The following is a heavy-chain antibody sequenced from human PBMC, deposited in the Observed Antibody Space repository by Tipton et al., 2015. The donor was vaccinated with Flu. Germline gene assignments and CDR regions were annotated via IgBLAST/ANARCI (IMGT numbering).Heavy chain of an antibody. CDR2: IYTSGST. D-gene: IGHD2-15*01. V-gene: IGHV4-4*07. CDR3: ARGPCSGGNCYVKGAFVS. CDR1: GDSISSYY. Sequence: LRHSCTVSGDSISSYYWSWIRQPAGKGLEWLGRIYTSGSTNYNPPLKSRVTMSGDTSKNQFSLKLSSVTAADTAVYYCARGPCSGGNCYVKGAFVSCGQGTMVTVSS. J-gene: IGHJ3*02.